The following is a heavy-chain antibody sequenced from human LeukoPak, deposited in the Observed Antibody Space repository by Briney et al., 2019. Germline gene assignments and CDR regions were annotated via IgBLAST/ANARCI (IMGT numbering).Heavy chain of an antibody. D-gene: IGHD4-17*01. CDR3: ARLYSDNPGATRPPRSYHFDY. J-gene: IGHJ4*02. CDR1: GYTFTGYY. Sequence: GASVKVSCKASGYTFTGYYMHWVRQAPGQGLEWMGIINPSGGSTKYAQKFQGRVTMTRDMSTSTVYMDLSSLRSVDTAVYYCARLYSDNPGATRPPRSYHFDYWGQGTLVTVSS. CDR2: INPSGGST. V-gene: IGHV1-46*01.